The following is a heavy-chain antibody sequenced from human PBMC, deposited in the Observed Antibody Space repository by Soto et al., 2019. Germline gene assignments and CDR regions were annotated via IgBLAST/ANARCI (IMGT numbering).Heavy chain of an antibody. J-gene: IGHJ4*02. CDR3: ARADYNHYFDS. CDR2: IYQSGST. CDR1: GVSMNTGGYS. Sequence: PSDTLSLTCAVSGVSMNTGGYSWNWIRQPPGKGLEWMGHIYQSGSTYYNPSLKSRVTISLDMSKNQFSLELTSMTPADTAVYYCARADYNHYFDSWGPGTPVTVSS. D-gene: IGHD4-4*01. V-gene: IGHV4-30-2*01.